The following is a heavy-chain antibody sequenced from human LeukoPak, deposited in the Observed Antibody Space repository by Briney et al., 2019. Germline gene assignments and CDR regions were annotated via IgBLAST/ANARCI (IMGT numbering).Heavy chain of an antibody. Sequence: GESLKISCKGSGYIFTNYWIGWVRQMPGKGLKWMGIIYPSDSDTRYSPSFQGQVTISADKSISTAYLQWSSLKAPDTAMYYCARLYCSGGICYSQSAFDIWGQGTMVTVSS. CDR2: IYPSDSDT. V-gene: IGHV5-51*01. J-gene: IGHJ3*02. D-gene: IGHD2-15*01. CDR3: ARLYCSGGICYSQSAFDI. CDR1: GYIFTNYW.